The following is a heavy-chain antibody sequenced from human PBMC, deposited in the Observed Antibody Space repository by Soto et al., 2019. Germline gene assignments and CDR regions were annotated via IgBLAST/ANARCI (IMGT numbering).Heavy chain of an antibody. V-gene: IGHV1-69*08. CDR3: ARDCSSTSCYAYP. Sequence: QVQLVQSGAEVKKPGSSVKVSCKASGGTFSSYTISWVRQAPGQGLEWMGRIIPILGIANYAQKFQGRVTITADKYMSTAYMELSSLRSEDTAVYYCARDCSSTSCYAYPWGQGTLVTVSS. CDR1: GGTFSSYT. CDR2: IIPILGIA. D-gene: IGHD2-2*01. J-gene: IGHJ5*02.